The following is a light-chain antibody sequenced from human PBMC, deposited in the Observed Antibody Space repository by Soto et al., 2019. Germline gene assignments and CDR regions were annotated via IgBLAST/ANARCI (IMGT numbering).Light chain of an antibody. CDR3: QIWGTGSAIVV. J-gene: IGLJ7*01. V-gene: IGLV4-69*01. Sequence: QPVLTQSPSASASLGASVKLTCTLSSGHSNYAIAWHQQQPEKGPRYLMKVNSGGSHIKGDGIPDRFSGSSSGAERYLFISRLQAEDEADYYCQIWGTGSAIVVFGGGTQLTVL. CDR1: SGHSNYA. CDR2: VNSGGSH.